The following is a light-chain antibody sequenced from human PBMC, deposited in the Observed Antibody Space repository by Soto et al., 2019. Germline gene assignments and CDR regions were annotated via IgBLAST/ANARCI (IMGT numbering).Light chain of an antibody. J-gene: IGKJ4*01. V-gene: IGKV1-9*01. CDR2: AAS. CDR3: QQHNNWPLT. Sequence: DIQLTQSPSFLSASVGDRVTITCRASQGISSYLAWYQQKPGKAPKLLIYAASTLQSGVPSRFSGSGSGTEFTLTISSLQPEDVATYYCQQHNNWPLTFGGGTKVEIK. CDR1: QGISSY.